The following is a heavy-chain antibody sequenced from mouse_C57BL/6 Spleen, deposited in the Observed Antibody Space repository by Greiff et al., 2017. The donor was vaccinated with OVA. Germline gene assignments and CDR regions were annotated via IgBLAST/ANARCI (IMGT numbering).Heavy chain of an antibody. D-gene: IGHD1-1*01. V-gene: IGHV5-4*01. CDR3: ARDGDYYGSSYYFDY. J-gene: IGHJ2*01. Sequence: EVHLVESGGGLVKPGGSLKLSCAASGFTFSSYAMSWVRQTPEKRLEWVATISDGGSYTYYPDNVKGRFTISRDNAKNNLYLQMSHLKSEDTAMYYCARDGDYYGSSYYFDYWGQGTTLTVSS. CDR1: GFTFSSYA. CDR2: ISDGGSYT.